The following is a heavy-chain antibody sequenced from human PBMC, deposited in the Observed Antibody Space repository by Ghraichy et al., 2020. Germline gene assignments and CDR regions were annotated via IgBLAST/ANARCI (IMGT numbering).Heavy chain of an antibody. CDR1: GFTFSDYY. CDR3: ARDPGPYYGSGSYPY. Sequence: GGSLRLSCAASGFTFSDYYMSWIRQAPGKGLEWVSYISSSGNTIYYADSVKGQFTISRDNAKNSLYLQMNSLRAEDTAVYYCARDPGPYYGSGSYPYWGQGTLVTVSS. J-gene: IGHJ4*02. V-gene: IGHV3-11*01. CDR2: ISSSGNTI. D-gene: IGHD3-10*01.